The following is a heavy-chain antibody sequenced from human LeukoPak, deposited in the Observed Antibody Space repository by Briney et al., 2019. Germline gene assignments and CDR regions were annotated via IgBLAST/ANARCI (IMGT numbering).Heavy chain of an antibody. Sequence: TGGSLRLSCAASGFTFSSYWMSWVRQAPGKGLEWVANIKQDGSEKYYVDSVKGRFTISRDNAKNSLYLQMNSLRAEDMALYYCAKGSRIVGATQLDYWGQGTLVTVSS. V-gene: IGHV3-7*03. CDR1: GFTFSSYW. CDR3: AKGSRIVGATQLDY. CDR2: IKQDGSEK. D-gene: IGHD1-26*01. J-gene: IGHJ4*02.